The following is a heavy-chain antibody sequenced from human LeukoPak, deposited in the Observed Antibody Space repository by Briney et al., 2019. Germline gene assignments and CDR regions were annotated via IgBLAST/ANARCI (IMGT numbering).Heavy chain of an antibody. V-gene: IGHV3-23*01. CDR2: ISGSGGST. D-gene: IGHD2-21*02. CDR3: AKTVPCGGDCYPYYFDY. J-gene: IGHJ4*02. CDR1: GFTFSSYA. Sequence: GGSLRLSCAASGFTFSSYAMSWVRQAPGKGLEWVSAISGSGGSTYYADSVKGRFTISRDNSKNTLYLQMNSLRAEDTAVYYCAKTVPCGGDCYPYYFDYWGQGTLVTVSS.